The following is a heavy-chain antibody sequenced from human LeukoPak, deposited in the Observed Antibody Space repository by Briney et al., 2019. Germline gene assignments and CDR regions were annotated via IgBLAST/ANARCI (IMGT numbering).Heavy chain of an antibody. CDR1: GSTFDEYG. CDR2: INWNGGIV. D-gene: IGHD4-17*01. V-gene: IGHV3-20*04. Sequence: GSLRLSCAASGSTFDEYGMSWVRQAPGKGLEWVSGINWNGGIVGYAESLKGRFTISRDNAKNSLYLQMNSLRAEDTALYYCAREWSDSGDGMDYWGQGTLVTVSS. J-gene: IGHJ4*02. CDR3: AREWSDSGDGMDY.